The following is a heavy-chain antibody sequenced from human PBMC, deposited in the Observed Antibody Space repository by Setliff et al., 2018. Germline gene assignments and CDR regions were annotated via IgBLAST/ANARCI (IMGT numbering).Heavy chain of an antibody. CDR2: ISPYSGNT. Sequence: GASVKVSCKTSGFRFTNFGFSWVRQAPGQGLEWLGSISPYSGNTNYPQWLQGRVTMTTDTSATTVYMELKSLRSDDTAVYFCAREGSGIDSTGYSRLLYHWGQGTLVTVSS. CDR3: AREGSGIDSTGYSRLLYH. V-gene: IGHV1-18*01. CDR1: GFRFTNFG. D-gene: IGHD3-22*01. J-gene: IGHJ4*02.